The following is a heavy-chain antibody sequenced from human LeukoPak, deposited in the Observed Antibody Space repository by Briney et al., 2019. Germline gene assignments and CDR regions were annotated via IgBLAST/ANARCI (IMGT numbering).Heavy chain of an antibody. Sequence: ASLKVCCKAAGYTFTGYYMHSVRQAPGQGREWMGGINHNSGGKNYAQKFQGRVNMTRDTSISTAYMELSRLRSDDTAVYYCARDRTPPPSLVPWGQGTLVTVSS. CDR2: INHNSGGK. D-gene: IGHD6-6*01. J-gene: IGHJ5*02. CDR3: ARDRTPPPSLVP. CDR1: GYTFTGYY. V-gene: IGHV1-2*02.